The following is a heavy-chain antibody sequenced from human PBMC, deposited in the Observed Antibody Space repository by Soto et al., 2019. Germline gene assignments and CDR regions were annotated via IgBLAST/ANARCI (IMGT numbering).Heavy chain of an antibody. J-gene: IGHJ4*02. CDR1: GGSVSSSSYY. CDR3: GRLEGLATISYYFDY. D-gene: IGHD3-9*01. Sequence: QLQLQESGPGLVKPSETLSLTCTVSGGSVSSSSYYWGWVRQPPGKGLEWIGSVYYSGSTYYNPSLERRASISVDKSKNQFSLKLLSLSAADTAVYYCGRLEGLATISYYFDYWGQGALVTVSS. V-gene: IGHV4-39*01. CDR2: VYYSGST.